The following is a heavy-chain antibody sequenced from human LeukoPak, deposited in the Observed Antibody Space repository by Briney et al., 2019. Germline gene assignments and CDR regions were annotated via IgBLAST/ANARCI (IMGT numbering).Heavy chain of an antibody. CDR3: ARGPGMTTVNYYFDY. J-gene: IGHJ4*02. CDR1: GGSLSSYS. CDR2: INHSGST. Sequence: PSETLSLTCTVSGGSLSSYSWSWVRQPPGKGLEWIGEINHSGSTNYNPSLKSRVTISVDTSKNQFSLKLSSVTAADTAVYYCARGPGMTTVNYYFDYWGQGTLVTVSS. D-gene: IGHD4-11*01. V-gene: IGHV4-34*01.